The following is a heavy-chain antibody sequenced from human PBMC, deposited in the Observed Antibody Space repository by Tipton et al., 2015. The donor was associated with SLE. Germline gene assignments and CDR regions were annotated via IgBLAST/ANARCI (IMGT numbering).Heavy chain of an antibody. Sequence: LRLSCTVSGGSISSGGYYWSWIRQPPGKGLEWIGEINHSGSTNYNPSLKSRVTISVDTSKNQFSLKLSSVTAADTAVYYCAVITIFNYWGQGTLVTVSS. J-gene: IGHJ4*02. D-gene: IGHD3-9*01. CDR3: AVITIFNY. V-gene: IGHV4-39*07. CDR1: GGSISSGGYY. CDR2: INHSGST.